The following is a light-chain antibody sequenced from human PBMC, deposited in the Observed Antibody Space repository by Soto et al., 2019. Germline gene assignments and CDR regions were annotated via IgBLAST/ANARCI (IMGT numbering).Light chain of an antibody. J-gene: IGKJ2*01. Sequence: DIQMTQSPSTLSASVGARVTITCRASQSISTYLAWYQQKPGNAPKLLIYKASNLQSGVPSRFSGSGSGTEFTLTISSVQPDDFATYYCQQYSSYSPYTFGQGTNLDIK. CDR2: KAS. V-gene: IGKV1-5*03. CDR1: QSISTY. CDR3: QQYSSYSPYT.